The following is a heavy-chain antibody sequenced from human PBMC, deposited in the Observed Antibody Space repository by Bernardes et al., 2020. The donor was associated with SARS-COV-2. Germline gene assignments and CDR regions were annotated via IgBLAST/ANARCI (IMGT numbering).Heavy chain of an antibody. CDR1: GGSFSGYY. CDR2: INHSGST. V-gene: IGHV4-34*01. J-gene: IGHJ4*02. CDR3: ARAKVGAEYYFDY. D-gene: IGHD1-26*01. Sequence: SETLSLTCAVYGGSFSGYYWSWIRQSPGKGLEWIGEINHSGSTNYNPSLKSRVTISVDTSKNQFSLKLTSVTAADTALFYCARAKVGAEYYFDYWGQGIRVTVSS.